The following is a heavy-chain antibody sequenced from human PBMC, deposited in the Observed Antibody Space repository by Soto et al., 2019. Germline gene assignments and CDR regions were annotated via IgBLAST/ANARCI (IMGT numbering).Heavy chain of an antibody. CDR3: ARASLRSYYYGMDV. CDR1: GFTFSSYA. V-gene: IGHV3-30-3*01. D-gene: IGHD4-17*01. CDR2: ISYDGSNK. Sequence: QVQLVESGGGVVQPGRSLRLSCAASGFTFSSYAMHWVRQAPGKGLEWVAVISYDGSNKYYADSVKGRFTISRDNSKNTLYLQMNSLRAEDTAVYYCARASLRSYYYGMDVWGQGTTVTVSS. J-gene: IGHJ6*02.